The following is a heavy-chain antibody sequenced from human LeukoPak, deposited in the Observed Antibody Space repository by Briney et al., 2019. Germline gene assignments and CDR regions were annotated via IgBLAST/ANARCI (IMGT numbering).Heavy chain of an antibody. CDR1: GNSFTSYW. CDR2: IHPGDSDT. Sequence: GESLKISCKGFGNSFTSYWIGWVRQMPGKGLEWMGIIHPGDSDTRYSPSFQGQVTISADKSISTAYLQWSSLKASDTAMYYCARRYYGSGTFYNEPSFDYWGQGTLVTVSS. D-gene: IGHD3-10*01. CDR3: ARRYYGSGTFYNEPSFDY. J-gene: IGHJ4*02. V-gene: IGHV5-51*01.